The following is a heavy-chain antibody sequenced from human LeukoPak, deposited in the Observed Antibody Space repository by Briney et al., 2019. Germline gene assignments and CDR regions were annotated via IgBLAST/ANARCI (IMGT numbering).Heavy chain of an antibody. D-gene: IGHD1-26*01. CDR2: ISNSGGPI. Sequence: GGSLRLSCAASGFTFSDFELAWVRQAPGKGLEWLSYISNSGGPICYTDSVKGRFTISRDNAKYSLYLQMNSLRAEDSAVYYCAGGPQFGGSFAYWGQGTRVTVSS. V-gene: IGHV3-48*03. CDR3: AGGPQFGGSFAY. CDR1: GFTFSDFE. J-gene: IGHJ4*02.